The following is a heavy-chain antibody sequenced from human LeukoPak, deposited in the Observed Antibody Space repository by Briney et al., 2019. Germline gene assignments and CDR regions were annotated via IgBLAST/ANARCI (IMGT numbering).Heavy chain of an antibody. CDR1: GFTFSSYG. CDR2: ISGSGGST. V-gene: IGHV3-23*01. CDR3: AKLREWELPDLFDY. Sequence: GGTQRLSCAASGFTFSSYGMSWVRQAPGKELEWVSAISGSGGSTYYADSVKGRFTISRDNSKNTLYLQMNSLRAEDTAVYYCAKLREWELPDLFDYWGQGTLVTVSS. D-gene: IGHD1-26*01. J-gene: IGHJ4*02.